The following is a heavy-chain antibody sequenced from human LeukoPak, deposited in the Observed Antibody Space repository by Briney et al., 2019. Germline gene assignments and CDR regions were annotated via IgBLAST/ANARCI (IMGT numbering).Heavy chain of an antibody. CDR2: IYYSGST. D-gene: IGHD1-1*01. Sequence: KPSETLSLTCTVSGGSISSYYWSWIRQPPGKGLEWIGYIYYSGSTNYNPSFKSRVTISVDTSKNQFSLKLSSVTAADTAVYYCARGDWNDGRSWFDPWGQGTLVTVSS. V-gene: IGHV4-59*01. CDR3: ARGDWNDGRSWFDP. CDR1: GGSISSYY. J-gene: IGHJ5*02.